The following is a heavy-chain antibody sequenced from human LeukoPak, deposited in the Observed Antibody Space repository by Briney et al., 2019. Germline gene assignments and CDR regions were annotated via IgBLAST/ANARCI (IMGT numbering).Heavy chain of an antibody. J-gene: IGHJ6*03. D-gene: IGHD4-11*01. V-gene: IGHV3-66*01. CDR2: IYSGGST. CDR1: GFAVSSNY. Sequence: PGGSLRLSCAASGFAVSSNYMSWVRQAPGKGLEWVSVIYSGGSTYYADSVKGRFTISRDNSKNTLYLQMNSLRAEDTAVYYCAKDTYSNYLSYYYYYMDVWGKGTTVTVSS. CDR3: AKDTYSNYLSYYYYYMDV.